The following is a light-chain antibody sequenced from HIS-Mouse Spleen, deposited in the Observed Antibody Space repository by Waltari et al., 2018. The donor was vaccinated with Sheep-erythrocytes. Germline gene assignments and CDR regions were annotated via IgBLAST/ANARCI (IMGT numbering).Light chain of an antibody. CDR1: QSVSSRY. CDR2: GAS. V-gene: IGKV3-20*01. J-gene: IGKJ3*01. Sequence: EIVLTQSPGTLSLSPGERATLPCRASQSVSSRYLAWYQQKPGQAPRLLIHGASSRATGIPDSVSGSETGTDFTLTISRLEPEDSAVYYWQQYGSSPLFTFGPGTKVDIK. CDR3: QQYGSSPLFT.